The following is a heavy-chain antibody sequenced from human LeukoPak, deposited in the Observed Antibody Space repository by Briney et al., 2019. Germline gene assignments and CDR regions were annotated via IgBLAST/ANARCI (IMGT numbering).Heavy chain of an antibody. Sequence: GGSLRLSCAASGFTFSSYWMSWVRQAPGKGLEWVANIKQDGSEKYYVDSVKGRFTISRDNAKNSLSLQMNSLRSEDTAVYYCTKGPRTVRFGDRHKGIFDYWGQGTLVTVSS. CDR2: IKQDGSEK. CDR1: GFTFSSYW. J-gene: IGHJ4*02. V-gene: IGHV3-7*03. CDR3: TKGPRTVRFGDRHKGIFDY. D-gene: IGHD3-10*01.